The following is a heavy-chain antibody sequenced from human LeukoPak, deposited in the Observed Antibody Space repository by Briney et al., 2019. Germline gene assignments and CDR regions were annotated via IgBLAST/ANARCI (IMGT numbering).Heavy chain of an antibody. J-gene: IGHJ4*02. D-gene: IGHD1-1*01. CDR1: GFTFSSYA. CDR3: VKEGSLTQPDY. V-gene: IGHV3-30-3*01. Sequence: PGGSLRLSCAASGFTFSSYAMHWVRQAPGKGLEWVAVISYDGSNKYYADSVKGRFTISRDNSKNTLYLQMNSLRAEDTAVYYCVKEGSLTQPDYWGQGTPVTVSS. CDR2: ISYDGSNK.